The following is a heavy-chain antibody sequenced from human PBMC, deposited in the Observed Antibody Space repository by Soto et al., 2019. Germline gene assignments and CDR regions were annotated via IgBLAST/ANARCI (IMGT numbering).Heavy chain of an antibody. D-gene: IGHD3-16*01. J-gene: IGHJ5*02. CDR1: GGSIGSYY. CDR2: ISTSGNT. Sequence: SETLSLTCTVSGGSIGSYYWTWIRQSAGKGLEWIGRISTSGNTNYNPSLNSRLTMSVDTSKNQVSLKLTSVTAADTAVYYCARGGGVPALGDPWGQGTLVTVSS. V-gene: IGHV4-4*07. CDR3: ARGGGVPALGDP.